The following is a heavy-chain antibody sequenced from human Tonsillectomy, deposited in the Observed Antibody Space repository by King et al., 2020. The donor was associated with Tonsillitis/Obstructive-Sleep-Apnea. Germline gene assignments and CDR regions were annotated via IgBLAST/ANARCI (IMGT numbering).Heavy chain of an antibody. V-gene: IGHV3-23*04. Sequence: VQLVESGGALVQPGGSLRFSCAAAGFTFSNYSMRWVRQAPGKGLEWVSLISVSGNSTYYADSVKGRLTISRDNSKNTLYLQMNSLRAEDTAVYYWSKAVSGRSGSSSWFDPWGQGTLVTVSS. CDR2: ISVSGNST. J-gene: IGHJ5*02. CDR1: GFTFSNYS. CDR3: SKAVSGRSGSSSWFDP. D-gene: IGHD6-6*01.